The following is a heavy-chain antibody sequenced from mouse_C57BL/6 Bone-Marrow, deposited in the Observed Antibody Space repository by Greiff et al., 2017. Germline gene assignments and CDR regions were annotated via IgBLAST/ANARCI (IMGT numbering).Heavy chain of an antibody. CDR1: GYTFTSYW. J-gene: IGHJ1*03. CDR3: ALITTVVATGYFDF. D-gene: IGHD1-1*01. V-gene: IGHV1-74*01. Sequence: QVQLQQPGAELVKPGASVKVSCKASGYTFTSYWMHWVKQRPGKGLEWIGRIHPTDSDTNYKQRLKGKATLTLDKSSSTASMQLSSLTSEDSAVYYCALITTVVATGYFDFWGTGTTVTVSS. CDR2: IHPTDSDT.